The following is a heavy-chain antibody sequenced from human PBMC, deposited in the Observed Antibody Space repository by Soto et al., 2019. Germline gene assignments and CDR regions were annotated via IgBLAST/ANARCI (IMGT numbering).Heavy chain of an antibody. CDR1: GGSISSYY. CDR2: IYYSGST. J-gene: IGHJ6*02. CDR3: ARGGIAVAGTKVNYYYYGMDV. D-gene: IGHD6-19*01. V-gene: IGHV4-59*01. Sequence: PSETLSLTCTVSGGSISSYYWSWIRQPPGKGLEWIGYIYYSGSTNYNPSLKSRVTISVDTSKNQFSLKLSSVTAADTAVYYCARGGIAVAGTKVNYYYYGMDVWGQGTTVTVS.